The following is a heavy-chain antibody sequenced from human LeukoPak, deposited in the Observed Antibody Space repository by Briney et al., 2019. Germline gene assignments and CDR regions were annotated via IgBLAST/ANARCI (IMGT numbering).Heavy chain of an antibody. CDR1: GYTFTSYG. V-gene: IGHV1-18*01. Sequence: ASVKVSCKASGYTFTSYGISWVRQAPGQGLEWMGWISPYSDNTNYAQNLQGRVTMTTDTSTSTAYMELRSLRSEDTAVYYCAREPSYGDYGFDFWGQGTLVTVSS. D-gene: IGHD4-17*01. CDR2: ISPYSDNT. J-gene: IGHJ4*02. CDR3: AREPSYGDYGFDF.